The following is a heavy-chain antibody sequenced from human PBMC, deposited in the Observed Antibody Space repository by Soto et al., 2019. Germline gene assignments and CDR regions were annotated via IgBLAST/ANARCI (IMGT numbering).Heavy chain of an antibody. D-gene: IGHD3-10*01. CDR3: TRLISAAQDY. CDR1: GFVFKDSS. CDR2: IRDRAYNYAT. Sequence: EVLLVESGGGLVQSGGSLKLSCEASGFVFKDSSIHWVRQASGKGLEWVGRIRDRAYNYATAYAASVKGRFTISRDDSNNKAYLQRDSLKTEDTAIYYCTRLISAAQDYWGQGTLVTVSS. V-gene: IGHV3-73*01. J-gene: IGHJ4*02.